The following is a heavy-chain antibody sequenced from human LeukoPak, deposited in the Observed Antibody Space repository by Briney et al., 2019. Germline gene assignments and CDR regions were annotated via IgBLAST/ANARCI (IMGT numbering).Heavy chain of an antibody. CDR2: ISYSGST. CDR3: ARESVDCSSTSCHHNGYFQH. D-gene: IGHD2-2*01. J-gene: IGHJ1*01. CDR1: GGSISSDDCF. Sequence: PSETLSLTCTVSGGSISSDDCFWTWIRQHPGKGLEWIGYISYSGSTYYNPSLKSRVTISVDTSKNQFSLKLSSVTAADTAVYYCARESVDCSSTSCHHNGYFQHWGQGTLVTVSS. V-gene: IGHV4-31*03.